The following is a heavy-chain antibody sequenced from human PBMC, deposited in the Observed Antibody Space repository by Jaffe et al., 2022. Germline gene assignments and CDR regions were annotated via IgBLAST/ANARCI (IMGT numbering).Heavy chain of an antibody. D-gene: IGHD3-10*01. CDR1: GFTFGDYA. CDR2: IRSKAYGGTT. J-gene: IGHJ6*03. CDR3: TREVISVLWYYYGSGSYGMDV. Sequence: EVQLVESGGGLVQPGRSLRLSCTASGFTFGDYAMSWVRQAPGKGLEWVGFIRSKAYGGTTEYAASVKGRFTISRDDSKSIAYLQMNSLKTEDTAVYYCTREVISVLWYYYGSGSYGMDVWGKGTTVTVSS. V-gene: IGHV3-49*04.